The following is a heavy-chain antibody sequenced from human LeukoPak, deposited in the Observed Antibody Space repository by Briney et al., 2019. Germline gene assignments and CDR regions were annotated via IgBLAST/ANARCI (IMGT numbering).Heavy chain of an antibody. CDR3: ARGPRGVMALDD. CDR1: GASFSGSY. V-gene: IGHV4-34*01. D-gene: IGHD3-10*01. J-gene: IGHJ4*02. Sequence: PSETLSPACAVYGASFSGSYWGWVRQPPGKGLGWLGEINHSGSTNYNPSLKSRVTISVDTSKNQFSLKLSSVTAADTAVYYCARGPRGVMALDDWGQGTMVTV. CDR2: INHSGST.